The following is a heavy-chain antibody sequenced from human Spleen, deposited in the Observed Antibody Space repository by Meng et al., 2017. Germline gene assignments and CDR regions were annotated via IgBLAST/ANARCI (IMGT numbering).Heavy chain of an antibody. V-gene: IGHV3-74*01. CDR3: ARVIRHQWPLADYAFDI. CDR1: GFTFSNHF. D-gene: IGHD6-19*01. J-gene: IGHJ3*02. CDR2: INSDGSST. Sequence: LVESGGGLVPPGGSLRLSCAASGFTFSNHFMYWVRQAPGKGLVWVSCINSDGSSTTYDSVKGRFTISRDNAKNTLYLQMNSLRAEDTAVYYCARVIRHQWPLADYAFDIWGQGTMVTVSS.